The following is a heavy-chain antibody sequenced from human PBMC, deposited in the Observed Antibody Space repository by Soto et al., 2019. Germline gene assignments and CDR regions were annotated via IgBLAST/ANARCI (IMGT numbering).Heavy chain of an antibody. CDR2: IKEDGSEK. V-gene: IGHV3-7*01. Sequence: GGSLRLSCAASGFTFSDFWMTWVRQAPGKGLEWVAHIKEDGSEKRYVDSVKGRFTISRDNTQKSVYLQMNTLSVDDTGVYYCARDRPGGSYQTWGQGTLVTVSS. J-gene: IGHJ5*02. CDR1: GFTFSDFW. D-gene: IGHD1-26*01. CDR3: ARDRPGGSYQT.